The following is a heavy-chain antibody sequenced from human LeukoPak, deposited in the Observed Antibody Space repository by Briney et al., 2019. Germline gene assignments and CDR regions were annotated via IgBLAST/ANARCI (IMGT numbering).Heavy chain of an antibody. CDR2: VYFTGST. V-gene: IGHV4-59*12. D-gene: IGHD2-8*02. J-gene: IGHJ2*01. CDR3: ARGGVLGWYFDL. Sequence: SETLSLTCTVSGASISSYFWTWIRQPPGKGLEWIGYVYFTGSTKYNPSLKSRVTISLDTSKNQFSLKLTSVTAADTAVYYCARGGVLGWYFDLWGRGTLVTVSS. CDR1: GASISSYF.